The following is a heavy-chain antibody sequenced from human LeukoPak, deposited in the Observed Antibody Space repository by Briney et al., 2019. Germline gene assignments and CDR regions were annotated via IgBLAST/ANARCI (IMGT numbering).Heavy chain of an antibody. CDR1: GYSFTAFY. D-gene: IGHD3-10*01. V-gene: IGHV1-2*02. CDR3: ARDRKPGSYYKPPDAFDI. CDR2: IHPRRGDT. Sequence: ASVKVSCKTSGYSFTAFYIHWVRQAPGQGLEWMGWIHPRRGDTTYAQKFQGRVTMTRDTSISTAYLDLSSLRSDDTAVYYCARDRKPGSYYKPPDAFDIWGQGAMVTVSS. J-gene: IGHJ3*02.